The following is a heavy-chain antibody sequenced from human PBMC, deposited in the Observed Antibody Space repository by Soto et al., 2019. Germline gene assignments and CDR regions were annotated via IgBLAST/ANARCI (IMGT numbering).Heavy chain of an antibody. CDR3: ARGDRYGGAEYFQY. J-gene: IGHJ1*01. V-gene: IGHV3-74*01. Sequence: EVQLVESGGGLVQPGGSLRLSCAASGFTFSSYWMHWVRQAPGKGLVWVSRINSDGSSTSYADSVKGRFTISRDNAKNMLYVQLNNLRAEDTAVYYCARGDRYGGAEYFQYWGQCTLVTVSS. CDR2: INSDGSST. CDR1: GFTFSSYW. D-gene: IGHD4-17*01.